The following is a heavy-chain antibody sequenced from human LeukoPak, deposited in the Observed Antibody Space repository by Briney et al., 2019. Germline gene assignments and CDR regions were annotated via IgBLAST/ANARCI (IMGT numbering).Heavy chain of an antibody. CDR1: GYTFTSYA. CDR2: INAGNGNT. CDR3: ARAPSIAVAWNAFDI. J-gene: IGHJ3*02. D-gene: IGHD6-19*01. V-gene: IGHV1-3*01. Sequence: ASVKVSCKASGYTFTSYAMHWVRQAPGQRLEWMGWINAGNGNTKYSQKFQGRVTITRDTSASTAYMELSSLRSEDTAVYYCARAPSIAVAWNAFDIWGQGTMVTVSS.